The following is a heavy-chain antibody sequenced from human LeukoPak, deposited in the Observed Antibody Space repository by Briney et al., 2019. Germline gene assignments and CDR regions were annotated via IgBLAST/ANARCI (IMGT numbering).Heavy chain of an antibody. V-gene: IGHV3-33*01. J-gene: IGHJ5*02. D-gene: IGHD6-13*01. CDR3: ARDGIAAAGTRNWFDP. Sequence: GGSLRLSCAASEFTFSSYGMHWVRQAPGKGLEWVAVIWYDGSNKYYADSVKGRFTISRDNSKNTLYLQMNSLRAEDTAVYYCARDGIAAAGTRNWFDPWGQGTLVTVSS. CDR1: EFTFSSYG. CDR2: IWYDGSNK.